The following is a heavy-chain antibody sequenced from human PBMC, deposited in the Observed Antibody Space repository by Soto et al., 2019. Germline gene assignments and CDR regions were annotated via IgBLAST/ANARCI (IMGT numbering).Heavy chain of an antibody. Sequence: QVQLVESGGGVVQPGRSLRLSCAASGFTFSSYGMHWVRQGPGKGLEWVALIWYDGTNKYYAESVKGRFTISRDNSKNTLFLQMNSLSVEDTAVYYCVRADIWARTGLDYWGQGTLVTVSS. V-gene: IGHV3-33*01. CDR1: GFTFSSYG. J-gene: IGHJ4*02. D-gene: IGHD3-9*01. CDR3: VRADIWARTGLDY. CDR2: IWYDGTNK.